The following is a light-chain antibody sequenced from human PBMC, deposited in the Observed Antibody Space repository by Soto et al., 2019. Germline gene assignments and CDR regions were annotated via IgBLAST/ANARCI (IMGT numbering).Light chain of an antibody. Sequence: QSALTQTASVSGSPGQSITISCNATSSNVGSYNLVSWYQQHPGKAPKLMIYEGSKRPSGVSNRFSGSKSGNTASLIISGLQAEDEADYYCCSYAGSSVWVFGGGTKLTVL. V-gene: IGLV2-23*01. CDR1: SSNVGSYNL. CDR2: EGS. J-gene: IGLJ3*02. CDR3: CSYAGSSVWV.